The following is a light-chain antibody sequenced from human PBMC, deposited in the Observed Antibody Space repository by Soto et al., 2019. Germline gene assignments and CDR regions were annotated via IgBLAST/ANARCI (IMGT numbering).Light chain of an antibody. J-gene: IGKJ1*01. CDR1: QVISTS. CDR3: QQYNSYSPT. CDR2: AAS. V-gene: IGKV1-9*01. Sequence: ASQVISTSLAWYQVKPGKAPKLLIYAASTLESGVPSRFSATVSGTEFSLTITSLQPEDFATYYCQQYNSYSPTFGQGTKVDIK.